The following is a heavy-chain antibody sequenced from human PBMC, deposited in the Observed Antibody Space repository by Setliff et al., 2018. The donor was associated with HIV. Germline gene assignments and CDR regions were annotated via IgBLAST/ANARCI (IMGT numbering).Heavy chain of an antibody. J-gene: IGHJ4*02. CDR1: GSFINSDY. D-gene: IGHD6-19*01. CDR2: IYHSATT. CDR3: ASTGYSSGWSFDY. Sequence: PSETLSLTCTVSGSFINSDYWGWIRQPPGKGLEWIGSIYHSATTYYNPSLWGRVTISIDTSKNQFSLKLSSVTAADTAVYYCASTGYSSGWSFDYWGQGTLVTVSS. V-gene: IGHV4-38-2*02.